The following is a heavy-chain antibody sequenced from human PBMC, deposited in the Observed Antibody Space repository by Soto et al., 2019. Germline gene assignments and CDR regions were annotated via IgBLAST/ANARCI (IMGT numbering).Heavy chain of an antibody. Sequence: SVKVSCKASGGTFSSYAISWVRQAPGQGLEWMGGIIPIFGTANYAQKFQGRVTITADESTSTAYMELSSLRSEDTSVYYCASPEMATIPFYYYYGMDVWGQGNTVTVSS. CDR1: GGTFSSYA. V-gene: IGHV1-69*13. J-gene: IGHJ6*02. CDR3: ASPEMATIPFYYYYGMDV. D-gene: IGHD2-21*01. CDR2: IIPIFGTA.